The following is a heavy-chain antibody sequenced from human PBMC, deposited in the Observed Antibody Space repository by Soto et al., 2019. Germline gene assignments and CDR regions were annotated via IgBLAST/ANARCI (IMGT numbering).Heavy chain of an antibody. V-gene: IGHV3-21*01. CDR1: GFIFDIYS. D-gene: IGHD3-10*01. J-gene: IGHJ6*02. Sequence: EVQLVESGGGLVKPGGSLRLSCAASGFIFDIYSMTWVRQAPGKGLEWVSSISSSSSYIYYADSVKGRFTISRDNAENSLYLQMSSLTADDTAVYYCARDRGAASDIRYYYYGIDVWGQGTTVTVSS. CDR3: ARDRGAASDIRYYYYGIDV. CDR2: ISSSSSYI.